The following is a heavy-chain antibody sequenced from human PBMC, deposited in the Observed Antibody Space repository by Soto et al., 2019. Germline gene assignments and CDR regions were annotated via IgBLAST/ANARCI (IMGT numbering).Heavy chain of an antibody. Sequence: QVQLVQSGAEVKKPGSSVKVSCKASGGTFSSYAISWVRQAPGQGLEWMGGIIPIFGTANYAQKFQGRVTITAGESTSTAYMELSSLRSEDTAVYYCARDPANDFWSGYSTDYYYGMDVWGQGTTVTVSS. CDR1: GGTFSSYA. CDR3: ARDPANDFWSGYSTDYYYGMDV. V-gene: IGHV1-69*01. CDR2: IIPIFGTA. D-gene: IGHD3-3*01. J-gene: IGHJ6*02.